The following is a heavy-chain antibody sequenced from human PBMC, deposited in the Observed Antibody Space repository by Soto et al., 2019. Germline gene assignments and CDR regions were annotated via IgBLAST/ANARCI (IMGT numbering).Heavy chain of an antibody. CDR1: GYTFTSYG. V-gene: IGHV1-18*01. Sequence: ASVKVSCKASGYTFTSYGISWVRQAPGQGLEWMGWISAYNRNTNYAQKLQGRVTMTTDTSTSTAYMELRSLRSDDTAVYYCAREGFITGTPAYVYWGQGTLVTVSS. J-gene: IGHJ4*02. D-gene: IGHD1-20*01. CDR3: AREGFITGTPAYVY. CDR2: ISAYNRNT.